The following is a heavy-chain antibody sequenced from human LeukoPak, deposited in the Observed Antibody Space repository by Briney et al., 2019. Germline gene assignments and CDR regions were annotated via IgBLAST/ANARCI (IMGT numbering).Heavy chain of an antibody. D-gene: IGHD6-13*01. Sequence: GGSLRLSCAASGVTFSSYGMHWGRQAPGKGLERVAFIRYDGSNKYYADSVKGRFTISRDNSKNTLYLQMNSLRAEDTAVYYCAKDPLPGSSWSNPDYWGQGTLVTVSS. V-gene: IGHV3-30*02. J-gene: IGHJ4*02. CDR1: GVTFSSYG. CDR2: IRYDGSNK. CDR3: AKDPLPGSSWSNPDY.